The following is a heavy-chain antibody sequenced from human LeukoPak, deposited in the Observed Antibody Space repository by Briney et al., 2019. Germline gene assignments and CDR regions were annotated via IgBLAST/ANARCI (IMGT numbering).Heavy chain of an antibody. D-gene: IGHD6-19*01. CDR1: GGSISSYY. CDR2: IYYSGST. CDR3: AGAFSSSLFDY. J-gene: IGHJ4*02. V-gene: IGHV4-59*01. Sequence: SETLSLTCTVSGGSISSYYWSWIRQPPGKGLEWIGYIYYSGSTNYNPSLKSRVTISVDTSKNQFSLKLSSVTAADTAVYYCAGAFSSSLFDYWGQGTLVTVSS.